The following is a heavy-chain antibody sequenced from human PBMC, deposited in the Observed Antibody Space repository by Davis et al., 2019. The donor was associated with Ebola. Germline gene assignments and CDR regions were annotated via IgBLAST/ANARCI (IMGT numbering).Heavy chain of an antibody. CDR1: GGSFRGYF. CDR2: ISHAGVT. Sequence: SETLSLTCAIYGGSFRGYFWSWIRQSPGKGMEWIGQISHAGVTSYNPSLESRFTISMDTSKNQFYLRLDSVTAADTAVYYCARTAMTSISDLGLGYNYFDPWGQGSLVTVST. V-gene: IGHV4-34*01. D-gene: IGHD2-21*02. J-gene: IGHJ5*02. CDR3: ARTAMTSISDLGLGYNYFDP.